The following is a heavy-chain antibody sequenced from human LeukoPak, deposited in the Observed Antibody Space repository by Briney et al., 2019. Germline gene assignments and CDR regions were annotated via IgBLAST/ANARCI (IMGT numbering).Heavy chain of an antibody. J-gene: IGHJ6*03. CDR3: AREPRAANYYYYYYMDV. Sequence: ASVKVSCKASGYTFTSYDINWVRPATGQGLEWMGLMNPNSGNTDYAQKFQGRVTITRNTSISTAYMEMSSLRSEDTAVYYCAREPRAANYYYYYYMDVWGKGTTVTVSS. D-gene: IGHD2-15*01. CDR1: GYTFTSYD. CDR2: MNPNSGNT. V-gene: IGHV1-8*01.